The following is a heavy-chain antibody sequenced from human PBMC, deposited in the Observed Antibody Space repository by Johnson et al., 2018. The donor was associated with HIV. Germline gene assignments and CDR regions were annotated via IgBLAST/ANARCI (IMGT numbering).Heavy chain of an antibody. CDR2: IYSGGST. Sequence: VQLVESGGGLVQPGGSLRLSCAASGFIVSSNYMSWVRQAPGTGLEWVSVIYSGGSTYYADSVKGRFTISRDNAKNSLYLQMNSLRAEDTAVYYCARDAPDSGSYHAFDIWGQGTMVTVSS. CDR3: ARDAPDSGSYHAFDI. V-gene: IGHV3-66*01. D-gene: IGHD1-26*01. J-gene: IGHJ3*02. CDR1: GFIVSSNY.